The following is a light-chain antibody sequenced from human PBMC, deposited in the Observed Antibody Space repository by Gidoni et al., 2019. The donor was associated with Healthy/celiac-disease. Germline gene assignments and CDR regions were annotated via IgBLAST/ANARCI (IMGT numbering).Light chain of an antibody. V-gene: IGLV1-40*01. J-gene: IGLJ1*01. Sequence: QSVLTPPPSVSGAPGQRVTISCTGSSSNIGAGYDVHWYQQRPGTATKLLIYGNSNRPSGVPDRFSGSKSGTSASLAITGLQAEDEADYYCQSYDSSLFVFGTGTKVTVL. CDR1: SSNIGAGYD. CDR2: GNS. CDR3: QSYDSSLFV.